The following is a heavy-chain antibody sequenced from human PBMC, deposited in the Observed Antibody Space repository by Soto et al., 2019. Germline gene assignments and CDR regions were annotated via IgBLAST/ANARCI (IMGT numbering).Heavy chain of an antibody. CDR2: INHSGST. CDR3: AKGPSFYYYDSSGYYSRPFDY. D-gene: IGHD3-22*01. J-gene: IGHJ4*02. CDR1: GGSFSGYY. V-gene: IGHV4-34*01. Sequence: SETLSLTCAVYGGSFSGYYWSWIRQPPGKGLEWIGEINHSGSTNYNPSLKSRVTISVDTSKNQFSLKLSSVTAADTAVYYCAKGPSFYYYDSSGYYSRPFDYWGQGTLVTVSS.